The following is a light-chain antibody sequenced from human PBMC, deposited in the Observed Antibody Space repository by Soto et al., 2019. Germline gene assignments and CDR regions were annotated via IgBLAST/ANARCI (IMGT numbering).Light chain of an antibody. CDR2: GNS. Sequence: QLVLTQPPSVSGAPGQRVTISCTGSSSNIGAGYDVHWYQQLPGTAPKLLIYGNSNRPSGVPDRFSGSKSGTSASLAITGLQAVDEANYYCQSYDSSLSGSGVFGRGTKLTVL. V-gene: IGLV1-40*01. J-gene: IGLJ3*02. CDR1: SSNIGAGYD. CDR3: QSYDSSLSGSGV.